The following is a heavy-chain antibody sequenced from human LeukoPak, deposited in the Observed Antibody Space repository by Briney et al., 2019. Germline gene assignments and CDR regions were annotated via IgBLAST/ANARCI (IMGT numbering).Heavy chain of an antibody. Sequence: PSETLSLTCTVSGGSISSYYWSWIRQPPGKGLEWIGYISYSGSTSYNPSLKSRVSISVDTTKNQFSLKLNSVTAADTAVYFCARHGGGTYDYWGQGTLVTVSS. J-gene: IGHJ4*02. CDR1: GGSISSYY. CDR2: ISYSGST. V-gene: IGHV4-59*08. CDR3: ARHGGGTYDY. D-gene: IGHD1-26*01.